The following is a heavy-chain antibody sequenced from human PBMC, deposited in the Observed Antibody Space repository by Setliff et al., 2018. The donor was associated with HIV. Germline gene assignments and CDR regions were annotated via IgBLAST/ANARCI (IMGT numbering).Heavy chain of an antibody. CDR3: ARQGLVLVPASIDWRLPPSPIDY. V-gene: IGHV4-39*01. CDR1: GGSISSSDYY. D-gene: IGHD2-2*01. Sequence: SETLSLTCTVSGGSISSSDYYWGWIRQPPGKGLEWIGSIFYSGRSTYNPSLRSRVTISVDTSKNQFSLRLSSVTAADTAVYYCARQGLVLVPASIDWRLPPSPIDYWGQGARVTVAS. J-gene: IGHJ4*02. CDR2: IFYSGRS.